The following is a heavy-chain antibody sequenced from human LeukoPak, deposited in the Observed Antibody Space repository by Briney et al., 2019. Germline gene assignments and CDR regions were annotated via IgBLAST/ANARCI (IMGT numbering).Heavy chain of an antibody. CDR1: GFTFSSYS. D-gene: IGHD6-13*01. V-gene: IGHV3-21*01. CDR2: ISSSSSYI. J-gene: IGHJ6*03. Sequence: GGSLRLSCAASGFTFSSYSMNWVRQAPGKGLEWVSSISSSSSYIYYADSVKGRFTISRDNAKNSLYLQMNSLRAEDTAVYYCARDGYSSSWSWGYYYYYYMDVWGKGTTVTISS. CDR3: ARDGYSSSWSWGYYYYYYMDV.